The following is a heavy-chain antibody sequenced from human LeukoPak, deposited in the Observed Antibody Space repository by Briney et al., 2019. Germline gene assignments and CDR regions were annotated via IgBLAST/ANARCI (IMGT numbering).Heavy chain of an antibody. CDR2: IYSGGNT. CDR1: GFTVSSNF. V-gene: IGHV3-66*01. CDR3: ARDRLPPLGAFDI. J-gene: IGHJ3*02. Sequence: GGSLRLSCAASGFTVSSNFMSWVRQAPGRGLEWVSVIYSGGNTYYADYVKGRFTISRDNSKNTLYLQMNSLRAEDTAVYHCARDRLPPLGAFDIWGQGTMVTVSS. D-gene: IGHD3-16*01.